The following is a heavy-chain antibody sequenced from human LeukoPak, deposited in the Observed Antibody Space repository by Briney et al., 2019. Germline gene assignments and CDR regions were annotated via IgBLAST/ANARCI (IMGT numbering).Heavy chain of an antibody. D-gene: IGHD3-22*01. CDR3: ARAYYYDPGGAFDI. CDR1: GFTFSSYA. Sequence: GGSLRLSCAASGFTFSSYAMSWVRQGPGKGLEWVSAISGSGGSTYYADSVKGRFTISRDNSKNTLYLQMNSLRAEDTAVYYCARAYYYDPGGAFDIWGQGTMVTVSS. CDR2: ISGSGGST. V-gene: IGHV3-23*01. J-gene: IGHJ3*02.